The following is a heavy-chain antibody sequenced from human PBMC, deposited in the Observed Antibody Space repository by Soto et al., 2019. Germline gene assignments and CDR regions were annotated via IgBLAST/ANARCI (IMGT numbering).Heavy chain of an antibody. CDR2: IYYSGST. V-gene: IGHV4-31*03. J-gene: IGHJ5*02. CDR3: ARGGSSSSVWFDP. Sequence: PSETLSLTCTFSCGSIISGGYYWSWIRQHPGKGLEWIGYIYYSGSTYYNPSLKSRVTISVDTSKNQFSLKLSSVTAADTAVYYCARGGSSSSVWFDPWGQGTLVTVSS. D-gene: IGHD6-6*01. CDR1: CGSIISGGYY.